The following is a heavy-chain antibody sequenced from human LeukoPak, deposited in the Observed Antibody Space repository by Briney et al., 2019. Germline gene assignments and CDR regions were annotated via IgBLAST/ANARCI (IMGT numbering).Heavy chain of an antibody. CDR2: ISSSSSYI. V-gene: IGHV3-21*01. D-gene: IGHD3-10*01. CDR3: ARDVVRGVIIPYFDY. Sequence: GGSLRLSCAASGFTFSSYSMNWVRQAPGKGLEWVSSISSSSSYIYYADSVKGRFAISRDNAKNSLYLQMNSLRAEDTAVYYCARDVVRGVIIPYFDYWGQGTLVTVSS. J-gene: IGHJ4*02. CDR1: GFTFSSYS.